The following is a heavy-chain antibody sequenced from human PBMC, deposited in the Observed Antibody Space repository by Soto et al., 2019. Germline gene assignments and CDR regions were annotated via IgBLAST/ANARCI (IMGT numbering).Heavy chain of an antibody. Sequence: PSQTLSLTCAISGDSVSSNSAAWNWIRQSPSRGLEWLGRTYYRSKWYNDYAVSVKSRITINPDTSKNQFSLQLNSVTPEDTAVYYCSTALYGGNDYYFGMDVWGQGTTVTVSS. D-gene: IGHD1-1*01. CDR2: TYYRSKWYN. J-gene: IGHJ6*02. CDR3: STALYGGNDYYFGMDV. CDR1: GDSVSSNSAA. V-gene: IGHV6-1*01.